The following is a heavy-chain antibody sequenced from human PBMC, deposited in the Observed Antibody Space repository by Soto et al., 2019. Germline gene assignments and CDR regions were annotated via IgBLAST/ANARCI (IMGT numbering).Heavy chain of an antibody. J-gene: IGHJ5*02. D-gene: IGHD2-2*01. CDR2: INHSGST. CDR3: ARGGGCSSTSCYAGSGWFDP. Sequence: QVQLQQWGAGLLKPSETLSLTCAVYGGSFSGYYWSWIRQPPGKGLEWIGEINHSGSTNDNPSLKSRVTISVDTSKNQFFLKLSSVTAADTAVYYCARGGGCSSTSCYAGSGWFDPWGQGTLVTVSS. V-gene: IGHV4-34*01. CDR1: GGSFSGYY.